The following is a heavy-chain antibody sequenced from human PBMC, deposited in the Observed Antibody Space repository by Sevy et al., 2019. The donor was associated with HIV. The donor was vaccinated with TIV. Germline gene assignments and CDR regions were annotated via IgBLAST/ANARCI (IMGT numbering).Heavy chain of an antibody. Sequence: GGSLRLSCAASGFTFSSYWMSWVRQAPGKGLEWVANIKEDGSEKYYVDSVKGRFTISRDNAKNSLYLQMNSLRAEDTAVDYCASAADYDFWSGYSYFDYWGQGTTVTVSS. D-gene: IGHD3-3*01. CDR3: ASAADYDFWSGYSYFDY. CDR2: IKEDGSEK. CDR1: GFTFSSYW. J-gene: IGHJ4*03. V-gene: IGHV3-7*01.